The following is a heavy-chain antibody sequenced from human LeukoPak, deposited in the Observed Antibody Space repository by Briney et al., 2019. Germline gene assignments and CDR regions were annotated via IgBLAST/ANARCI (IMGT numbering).Heavy chain of an antibody. D-gene: IGHD2-21*02. CDR3: ARSPYCGGDCYEHFDY. CDR2: IYPGDSDT. V-gene: IGHV5-51*01. Sequence: GESLKISCKGSGYSFTSYWIGWVRRMPGKGLEWMGIIYPGDSDTRYSPSFQGQVTISADKSISTAYLQWSSLKASDTAMYYCARSPYCGGDCYEHFDYWGQGTLVTVSS. J-gene: IGHJ4*02. CDR1: GYSFTSYW.